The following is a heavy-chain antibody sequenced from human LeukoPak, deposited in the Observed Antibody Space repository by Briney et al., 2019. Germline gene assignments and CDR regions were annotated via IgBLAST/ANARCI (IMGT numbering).Heavy chain of an antibody. D-gene: IGHD6-19*01. Sequence: GGSLRLSCAASGFTFSSYAMHWVRQAPGKGLEWVAVISYDGSNKYYADSVKGRFTISRDNSKNTLYLQMNSLRAEDTAVYYCARPIQWLALDYWGQGTLVTVSS. CDR2: ISYDGSNK. CDR3: ARPIQWLALDY. CDR1: GFTFSSYA. J-gene: IGHJ4*02. V-gene: IGHV3-30-3*01.